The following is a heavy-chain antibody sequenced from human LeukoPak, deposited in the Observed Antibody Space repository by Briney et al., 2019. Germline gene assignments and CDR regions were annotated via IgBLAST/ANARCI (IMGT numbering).Heavy chain of an antibody. Sequence: ASVKVSCKASGYTFTFYYMHWVRQAPGQGLEWMGIINPAGGSTTHAQKFQGRLTMTRDTSTSTVSMELSSLKSEDTALYYCAGGSGSPDYWGQGTLVTVSS. CDR3: AGGSGSPDY. CDR2: INPAGGST. CDR1: GYTFTFYY. V-gene: IGHV1-46*01. D-gene: IGHD1-26*01. J-gene: IGHJ4*02.